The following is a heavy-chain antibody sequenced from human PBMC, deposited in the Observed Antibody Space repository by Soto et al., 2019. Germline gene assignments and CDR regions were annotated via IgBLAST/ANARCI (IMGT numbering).Heavy chain of an antibody. J-gene: IGHJ3*02. CDR3: AKSFHIPRLGLPEAFDI. CDR2: ISYDGSNK. D-gene: IGHD2-21*01. V-gene: IGHV3-30*18. Sequence: GGSLRLSCAASGFTFSSYVMHWVRQAPGKGLEWVAVISYDGSNKYYADSVKGRFTISRDNSKNTLYLQMNSLRAEDTAVYYCAKSFHIPRLGLPEAFDIWGQGTMVTVSS. CDR1: GFTFSSYV.